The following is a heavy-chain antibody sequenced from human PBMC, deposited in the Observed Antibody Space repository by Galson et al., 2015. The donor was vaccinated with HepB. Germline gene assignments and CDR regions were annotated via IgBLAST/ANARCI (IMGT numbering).Heavy chain of an antibody. J-gene: IGHJ4*02. Sequence: TLSLTCTVSGDSISIGGYSWSWIRQPPGQGLEWIGYISRSGSAHYNPSLLSRVTLSIDGSKNQFSLKLNHVTAADTAVYFCARTPRFYDSRGYHGRNYYFDSWGQGTLVTVSS. V-gene: IGHV4-30-2*01. CDR1: GDSISIGGYS. CDR3: ARTPRFYDSRGYHGRNYYFDS. CDR2: ISRSGSA. D-gene: IGHD3-22*01.